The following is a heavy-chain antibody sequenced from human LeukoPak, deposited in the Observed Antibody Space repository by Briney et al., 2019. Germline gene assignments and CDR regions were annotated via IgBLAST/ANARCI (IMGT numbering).Heavy chain of an antibody. Sequence: ASVKVSCKASGYTFTSYYMHWVRQAPGQGLEWMGIINPSGGSTSYAQKFQGRVTMTRDTSTSTLYMELSSLRSEDTAVYYCARVAVVWGHAFDMWGQGTMVTVSS. CDR3: ARVAVVWGHAFDM. D-gene: IGHD3-10*01. CDR1: GYTFTSYY. J-gene: IGHJ3*02. V-gene: IGHV1-46*01. CDR2: INPSGGST.